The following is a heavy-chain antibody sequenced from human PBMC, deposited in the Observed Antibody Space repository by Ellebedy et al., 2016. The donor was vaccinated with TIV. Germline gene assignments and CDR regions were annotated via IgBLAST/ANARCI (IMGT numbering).Heavy chain of an antibody. Sequence: ASVKVSCXASGYTFTGDELNWVRQAGGQGLEWMGWMNLDSGDTGFAEKFRGRLIMTRDTSISTAYMELTSLTSEDSAVYYCTSGWDYWGQGTLVTVSS. CDR3: TSGWDY. J-gene: IGHJ4*02. V-gene: IGHV1-8*01. CDR1: GYTFTGDE. CDR2: MNLDSGDT.